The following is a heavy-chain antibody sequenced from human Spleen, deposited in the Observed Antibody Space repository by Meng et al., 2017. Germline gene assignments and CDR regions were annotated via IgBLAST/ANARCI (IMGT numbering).Heavy chain of an antibody. CDR1: GGSFSDYS. J-gene: IGHJ4*02. V-gene: IGHV4-34*01. D-gene: IGHD4-11*01. Sequence: VQLQQWGAGLLKPSETLSLPCGVYGGSFSDYSWSWIRQPPGKGLEWIGEINHSGATNYNPSLKSRVTISVDTSQNNLSLKLSSVTAADSAVYYCARGPTTMAHDFDYWGQGTLVTVSS. CDR3: ARGPTTMAHDFDY. CDR2: INHSGAT.